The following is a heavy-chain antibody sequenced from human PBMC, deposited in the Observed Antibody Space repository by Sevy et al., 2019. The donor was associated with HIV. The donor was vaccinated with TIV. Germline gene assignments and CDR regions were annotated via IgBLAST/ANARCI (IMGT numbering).Heavy chain of an antibody. Sequence: GGSLRVSCAASGFTFSNYALSWVRQAPGKGLEWVSAVSGSGGKTYYADSVKGRFTISRDTSNNTLFLHMNSLRAEDTAVYYCATHRRRDGYSYGAFDIWGQGTMVTVSS. CDR2: VSGSGGKT. J-gene: IGHJ3*02. V-gene: IGHV3-23*01. CDR1: GFTFSNYA. D-gene: IGHD4-4*01. CDR3: ATHRRRDGYSYGAFDI.